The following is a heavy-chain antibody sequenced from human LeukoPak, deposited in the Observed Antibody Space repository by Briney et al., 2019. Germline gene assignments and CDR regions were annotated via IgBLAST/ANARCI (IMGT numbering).Heavy chain of an antibody. CDR2: INHSGST. CDR1: GGSFSGYY. J-gene: IGHJ5*02. D-gene: IGHD3-10*01. CDR3: ARDILWFEKNWFDP. V-gene: IGHV4-34*01. Sequence: SETLSLTCAVYGGSFSGYYWSWIRQPPGKGLEWIGEINHSGSTNYNPSLKSRVTISVDTSKNQFSLKLSSVTAADTAVYYCARDILWFEKNWFDPWGQGTLVTVSS.